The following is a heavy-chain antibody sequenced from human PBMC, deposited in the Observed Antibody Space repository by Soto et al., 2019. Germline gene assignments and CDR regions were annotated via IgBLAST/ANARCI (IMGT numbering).Heavy chain of an antibody. V-gene: IGHV4-31*03. J-gene: IGHJ4*02. CDR2: IYYSGST. CDR3: ARQIFGVVIRHTYFDY. Sequence: KPSETLSLTCTVSGGSISSGGYYWSWIRQHPGKGLEWIGYIYYSGSTYYNPSLKSRVTISVDTSKNQFSLKLSSVTAADTAVYYCARQIFGVVIRHTYFDYWGQGTLVTVSS. CDR1: GGSISSGGYY. D-gene: IGHD3-3*01.